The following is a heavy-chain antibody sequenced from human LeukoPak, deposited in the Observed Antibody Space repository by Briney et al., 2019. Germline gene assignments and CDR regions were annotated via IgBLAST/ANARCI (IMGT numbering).Heavy chain of an antibody. J-gene: IGHJ6*02. D-gene: IGHD2/OR15-2a*01. CDR3: AKDAGRGPSHRMTNYYYYDMDV. V-gene: IGHV3-23*01. CDR2: ISGSGAST. Sequence: GGSLRLSCLTSGFTLSTNAMSWVRQAPGKGLEWISGISGSGASTYYADSVKGRFTISRDDSRNTLYLQMNSLRGDDTAVYYCAKDAGRGPSHRMTNYYYYDMDVWGQGTTVTVSS. CDR1: GFTLSTNA.